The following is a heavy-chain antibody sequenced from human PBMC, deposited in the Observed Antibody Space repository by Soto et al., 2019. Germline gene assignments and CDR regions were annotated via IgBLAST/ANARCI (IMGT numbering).Heavy chain of an antibody. CDR2: ISGSGGST. J-gene: IGHJ3*02. CDR1: GFTFSSYA. CDR3: AKPRIAVAGTLYGNDAFDI. Sequence: GGSLRLSCAASGFTFSSYAMSWVRQAPEKGLEWVSAISGSGGSTYYADSVKGRFTISRDNSKNTLYLQMNSLRAEDTAVYYCAKPRIAVAGTLYGNDAFDIWGQGTMVTVSS. V-gene: IGHV3-23*01. D-gene: IGHD6-19*01.